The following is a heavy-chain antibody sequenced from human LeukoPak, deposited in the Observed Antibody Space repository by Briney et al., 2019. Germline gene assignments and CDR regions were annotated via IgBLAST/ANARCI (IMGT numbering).Heavy chain of an antibody. V-gene: IGHV1-46*01. J-gene: IGHJ4*02. CDR3: ARDHNKYSSSWYRLHRPYYFDY. D-gene: IGHD6-13*01. CDR2: INPSGGST. Sequence: ASVKVSCKASGYTFTSYYMHWVRQAPGQGLEWMGIINPSGGSTSYAQKFQGRVTMTRDTSTSTVYLELSSLRSEDTAVYYCARDHNKYSSSWYRLHRPYYFDYWGQGTLVTVSS. CDR1: GYTFTSYY.